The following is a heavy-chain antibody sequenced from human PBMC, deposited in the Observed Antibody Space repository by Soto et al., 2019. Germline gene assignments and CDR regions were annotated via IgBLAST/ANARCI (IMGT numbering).Heavy chain of an antibody. J-gene: IGHJ4*02. V-gene: IGHV4-59*11. D-gene: IGHD3-16*01. CDR1: GASMTYHY. CDR2: IFYTGNT. CDR3: ARSGHIFGGVV. Sequence: SETLSLTCTVSGASMTYHYCSWIRQPPGKGLEYIGYIFYTGNTNYNSSFKSRVTMSIDMSRNQISLNLNSVTAADTAVYYCARSGHIFGGVVWGQGILVTVSS.